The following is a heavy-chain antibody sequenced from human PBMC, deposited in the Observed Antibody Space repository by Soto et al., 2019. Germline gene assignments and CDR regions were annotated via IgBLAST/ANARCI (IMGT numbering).Heavy chain of an antibody. CDR3: ARCGSGWVQCSTTLEIWFDP. Sequence: SETLSLTCTVSGGSISSGGYYWGWIRQHPGKGLEWIGCIYYSGSTYYNPSLKSRVTISGDTSKNQFSLKLSPVTAADTAVYYCARCGSGWVQCSTTLEIWFDPWGQGTLVTVSS. J-gene: IGHJ5*02. V-gene: IGHV4-31*03. CDR2: IYYSGST. D-gene: IGHD6-19*01. CDR1: GGSISSGGYY.